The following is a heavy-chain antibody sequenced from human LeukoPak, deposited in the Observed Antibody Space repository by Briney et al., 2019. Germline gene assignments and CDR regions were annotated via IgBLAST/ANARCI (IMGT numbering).Heavy chain of an antibody. Sequence: GGSLRLSCAASGFTFSSYGMSWVRQAPGKGLEWVSAISGSGGSTYYADSVKGRFTISRDNAKNSLYLQMNSLRAEDTAVYYCARKKDDYYYYYYMDVWGKGTTVTVSS. CDR3: ARKKDDYYYYYYMDV. CDR2: ISGSGGST. J-gene: IGHJ6*03. CDR1: GFTFSSYG. V-gene: IGHV3-23*01.